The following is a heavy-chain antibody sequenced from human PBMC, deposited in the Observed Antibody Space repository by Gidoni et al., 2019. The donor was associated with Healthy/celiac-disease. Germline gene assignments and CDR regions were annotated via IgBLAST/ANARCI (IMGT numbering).Heavy chain of an antibody. CDR3: ARPPRDDYGDFWYFQH. Sequence: QVQLVQSGAEVKKPGVSVKVSCKAYGYTFTGHYMHWVRQAPGQGLEWMGWINPNSGGTNYAQKVQGRVTMTRDTSISTAYMELSRLRSDDTAVYYCARPPRDDYGDFWYFQHWGQGTLVTVSS. CDR1: GYTFTGHY. CDR2: INPNSGGT. V-gene: IGHV1-2*02. D-gene: IGHD4-17*01. J-gene: IGHJ1*01.